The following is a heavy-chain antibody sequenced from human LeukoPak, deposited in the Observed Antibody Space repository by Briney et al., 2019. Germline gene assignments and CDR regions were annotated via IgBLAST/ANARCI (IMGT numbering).Heavy chain of an antibody. V-gene: IGHV4-61*03. CDR2: IYYSGDT. J-gene: IGHJ4*02. CDR3: ARSQNYYGSGDY. D-gene: IGHD3-10*01. CDR1: GGSVSNGNYY. Sequence: SETLSLTCTVSGGSVSNGNYYWSWLRQPLGKALEWIGYIYYSGDTNYNPSLEGRVTISVDTSKNHFSVKLSSVTAADTAVYYCARSQNYYGSGDYWSQGTLVTVSS.